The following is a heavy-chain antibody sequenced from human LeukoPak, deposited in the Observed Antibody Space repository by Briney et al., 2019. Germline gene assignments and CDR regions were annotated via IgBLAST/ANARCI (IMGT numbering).Heavy chain of an antibody. V-gene: IGHV3-23*01. J-gene: IGHJ5*02. CDR1: GFTFSNYA. Sequence: PGGSLRLSCAASGFTFSNYAMSWVRQAPGKGLEWASAIAGNGGRTYYADSVKGRFTISRDNSKNTLYLQMNSLRAEDTAVYYCAKVAEMGTILGEFDKWGQGTLVTVSS. CDR2: IAGNGGRT. D-gene: IGHD5-24*01. CDR3: AKVAEMGTILGEFDK.